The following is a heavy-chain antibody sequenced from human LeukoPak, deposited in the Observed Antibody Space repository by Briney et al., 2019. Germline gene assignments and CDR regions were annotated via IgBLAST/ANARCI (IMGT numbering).Heavy chain of an antibody. CDR3: ARKTSYDFWSGYHDAFDI. V-gene: IGHV4-61*01. D-gene: IGHD3-3*01. J-gene: IGHJ3*02. CDR1: GYSISSGYY. Sequence: SETLSLTCTVSGYSISSGYYWSWIRQPPGKGLEWIGYIYYSGSTNYNPSLKSRVTISVDTSKNQFSLKLSSVTAADTAVYYCARKTSYDFWSGYHDAFDIWGQGTMVTVSS. CDR2: IYYSGST.